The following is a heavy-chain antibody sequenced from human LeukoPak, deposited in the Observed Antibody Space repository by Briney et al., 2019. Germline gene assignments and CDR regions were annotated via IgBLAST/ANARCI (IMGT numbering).Heavy chain of an antibody. CDR1: GDSVSSNSAA. CDR3: ARESAGTYYFDY. Sequence: SQTLSLTCAISGDSVSSNSAAWNWIRQSPSRGLEWLGRTYYRSKWHNNYALSVKSRMTVNPDTSKNQISLQLNSVTPEDTAVYYCARESAGTYYFDYWGQGALVTVSS. D-gene: IGHD6-19*01. CDR2: TYYRSKWHN. J-gene: IGHJ4*02. V-gene: IGHV6-1*01.